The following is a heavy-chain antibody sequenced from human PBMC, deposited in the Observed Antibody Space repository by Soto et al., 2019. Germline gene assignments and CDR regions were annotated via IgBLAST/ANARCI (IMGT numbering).Heavy chain of an antibody. V-gene: IGHV1-24*01. J-gene: IGHJ4*02. CDR2: FDPEDGET. Sequence: QVQLVQSGAEVKKPGASVKVSCKVSGYTLTELSMHWVRQAPGKGLEWMGGFDPEDGETIYAQKFQGRVTMTEDTSTDTAYMELSSLRSEDTAVYYCATQGAYCGGDCYYFDYWGQGTLVTVSS. D-gene: IGHD2-21*02. CDR1: GYTLTELS. CDR3: ATQGAYCGGDCYYFDY.